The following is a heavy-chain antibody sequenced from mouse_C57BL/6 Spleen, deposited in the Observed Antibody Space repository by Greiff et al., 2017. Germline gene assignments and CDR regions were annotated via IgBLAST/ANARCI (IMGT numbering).Heavy chain of an antibody. D-gene: IGHD2-4*01. Sequence: QVTLKESGPGILQPSPTLSLTCSFSGFSLSTFGMGVGWIRQPSGKGLEWLAHIWWDDDKYYTPALKSRLTISKDTSKTQVFLKIANVDTADAATYYCARIANDYDGLYAMDYWGQGTSVTVSS. V-gene: IGHV8-8*01. CDR2: IWWDDDK. CDR1: GFSLSTFGMG. CDR3: ARIANDYDGLYAMDY. J-gene: IGHJ4*01.